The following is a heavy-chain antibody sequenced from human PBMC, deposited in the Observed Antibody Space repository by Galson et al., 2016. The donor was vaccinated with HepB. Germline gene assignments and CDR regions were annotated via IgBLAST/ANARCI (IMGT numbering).Heavy chain of an antibody. V-gene: IGHV6-1*01. Sequence: CAISGDRVTRDNTCWNWIRQSPSRGLEWLGRTYYRSTWFNDYADSVKSRITVTSDTSKNQFSLQLDSVTPDDTATYFCTRGYMQNGMNVWGQGTTVTV. CDR3: TRGYMQNGMNV. J-gene: IGHJ6*02. CDR1: GDRVTRDNTC. CDR2: TYYRSTWFN. D-gene: IGHD5-24*01.